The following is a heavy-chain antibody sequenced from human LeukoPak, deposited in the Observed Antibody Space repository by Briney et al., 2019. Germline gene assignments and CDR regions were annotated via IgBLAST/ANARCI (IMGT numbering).Heavy chain of an antibody. J-gene: IGHJ3*02. D-gene: IGHD2-2*01. V-gene: IGHV4-4*07. Sequence: PSETLSLTCTVSGGSISSYYWSWIRQPAGKGLEWIGRIYTSGSTNYNPSLKSRVTMSVDTSKNQFSLKLSSVTAVDTAVYYCARATHCSSATRYAFDIWGQGTMVTVSS. CDR1: GGSISSYY. CDR2: IYTSGST. CDR3: ARATHCSSATRYAFDI.